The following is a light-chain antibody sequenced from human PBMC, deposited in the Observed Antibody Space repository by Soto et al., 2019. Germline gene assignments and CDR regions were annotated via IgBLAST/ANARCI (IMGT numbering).Light chain of an antibody. CDR2: AAS. CDR3: QQYNNWPLT. J-gene: IGKJ1*01. V-gene: IGKV3-15*01. CDR1: QSISRN. Sequence: IVITQSPATLSFSPGERVTLSCRASQSISRNLAWYQQKPGQAPRLLIYAASTGATGLPARFSGSGSGTEFTLTISSLQSEDFAVYSCQQYNNWPLTFGQGTKV.